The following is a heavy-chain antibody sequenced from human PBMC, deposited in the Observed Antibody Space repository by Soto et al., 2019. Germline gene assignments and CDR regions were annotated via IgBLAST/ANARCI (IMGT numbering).Heavy chain of an antibody. V-gene: IGHV3-48*01. D-gene: IGHD7-27*01. CDR3: ARDLSWGSNWYYYMDV. Sequence: HPGGSLRLSCATSGFILSDCAMNWVRQAPGKGLEWVSYISSSSSVIDYADSVKGRFTVSRDNARNSLYFQMNSLRAEDTAVYYCARDLSWGSNWYYYMDVWGKGTTVTVSS. J-gene: IGHJ6*03. CDR2: ISSSSSVI. CDR1: GFILSDCA.